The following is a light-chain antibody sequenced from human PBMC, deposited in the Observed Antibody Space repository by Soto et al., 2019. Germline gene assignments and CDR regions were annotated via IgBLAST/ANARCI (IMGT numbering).Light chain of an antibody. J-gene: IGKJ5*01. CDR2: GTS. CDR1: ERIYSAY. Sequence: EVVLTQSPGTLSLSRGERATLSCRASERIYSAYLGWYQQKPGQAPRLLIYGTSSRATGIPDRFSGCGSGTDFTLTISRLEPEDFAVYYCQQYGNSPITFGQGTRLEMK. CDR3: QQYGNSPIT. V-gene: IGKV3-20*01.